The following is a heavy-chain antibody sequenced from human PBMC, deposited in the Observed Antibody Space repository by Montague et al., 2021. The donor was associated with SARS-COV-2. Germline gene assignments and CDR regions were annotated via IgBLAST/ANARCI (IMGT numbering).Heavy chain of an antibody. D-gene: IGHD1-26*01. CDR1: GGSISSGSYY. V-gene: IGHV4-61*02. CDR3: ASEDGNGSYWQRGMDV. CDR2: IYTSRST. Sequence: TLSLTCTVSGGSISSGSYYWTWIRQPAGKGLEWIGRIYTSRSTNYNPSLKSRVTISVDRSKNQFSLKLSSVTAADTAVYYCASEDGNGSYWQRGMDVWGQGTTVTVSS. J-gene: IGHJ6*02.